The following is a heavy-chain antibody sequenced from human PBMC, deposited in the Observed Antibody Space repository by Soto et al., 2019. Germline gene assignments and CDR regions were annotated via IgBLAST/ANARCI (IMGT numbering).Heavy chain of an antibody. J-gene: IGHJ4*02. V-gene: IGHV3-30*18. Sequence: QVQLVESGGGVVQPGRSLRLSCAASGFTFSNYGMHWVRQAPGKGLEWVADISNDGSNKYYADSVKVRFTISRDNSKNTVYLQMNSLRAVDTAVYYCAKVCSGGVTCFYFDFWGQGILVTVSS. CDR3: AKVCSGGVTCFYFDF. D-gene: IGHD2-15*01. CDR1: GFTFSNYG. CDR2: ISNDGSNK.